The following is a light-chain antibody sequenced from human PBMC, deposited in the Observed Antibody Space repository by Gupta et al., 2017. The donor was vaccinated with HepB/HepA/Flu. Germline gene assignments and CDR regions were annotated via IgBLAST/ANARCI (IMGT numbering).Light chain of an antibody. CDR2: DAS. CDR1: QSVSSY. J-gene: IGKJ2*04. V-gene: IGKV3-11*01. CDR3: QHRSNCACS. Sequence: EIVLTQSPATLSLSPGGRATLSCRASQSVSSYLAWYQQKPGQAPRLLIYDASNRATGFPARFSGSGSGTEFTLTISSREPEDFAVYYCQHRSNCACSFGQGTKLDIK.